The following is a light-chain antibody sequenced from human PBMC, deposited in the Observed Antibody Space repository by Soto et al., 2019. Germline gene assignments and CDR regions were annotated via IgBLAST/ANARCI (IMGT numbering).Light chain of an antibody. J-gene: IGKJ5*01. CDR1: QSLLHITGETF. V-gene: IGKV2D-29*02. CDR2: EVS. Sequence: VMTQTPLSRSVAPVQPASISCKSSQSLLHITGETFLFWYLQKPGQSPQLLIYEVSTRVSGVPDRFSGSGSGTDFTLEISRVETDDVGIYYCMQSTQLPPTFGQGTRLEIK. CDR3: MQSTQLPPT.